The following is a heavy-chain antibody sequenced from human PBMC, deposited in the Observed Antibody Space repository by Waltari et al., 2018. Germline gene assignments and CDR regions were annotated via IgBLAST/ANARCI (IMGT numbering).Heavy chain of an antibody. V-gene: IGHV4-39*01. J-gene: IGHJ4*02. Sequence: QLQLQESGPGLVKPSEPLSLTCSVSGGSLSGTSYYWGWIRQSPGKGLEWIGSFYYSGRTYHNPSLKSRITISVDTSKNQFSLQLSSVTAADTAMYYCARPGRVGGGSLMGLDYWGQGTLVTVSS. D-gene: IGHD2-15*01. CDR2: FYYSGRT. CDR3: ARPGRVGGGSLMGLDY. CDR1: GGSLSGTSYY.